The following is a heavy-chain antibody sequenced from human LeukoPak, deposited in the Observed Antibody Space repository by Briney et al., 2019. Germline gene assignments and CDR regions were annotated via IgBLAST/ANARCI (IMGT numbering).Heavy chain of an antibody. CDR3: ARLYCSGGSCYFGRFDP. CDR1: GGSISSYY. J-gene: IGHJ5*02. CDR2: IYYSGST. V-gene: IGHV4-59*08. D-gene: IGHD2-15*01. Sequence: PSETLSLTCTVSGGSISSYYWSWIRQPPGKGLEWIGYIYYSGSTNYNPSLKSRVTISVDTSKNQFSLKLSSVTAADTAVYYCARLYCSGGSCYFGRFDPWGQGTLVTVYS.